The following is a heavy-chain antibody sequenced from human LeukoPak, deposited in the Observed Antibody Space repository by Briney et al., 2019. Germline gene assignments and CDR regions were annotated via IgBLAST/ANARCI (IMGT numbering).Heavy chain of an antibody. CDR3: AKALGWFIDL. CDR1: GFTFTTYS. J-gene: IGHJ2*01. Sequence: GGSLRLSCAASGFTFTTYSMNWVRQAPGKGLEWVSSISATSSHIYHAGAVKGRFTTSRDNAKNSLFLQMNSLRVEDTAVYYCAKALGWFIDLWGRGTLVTVSS. CDR2: ISATSSHI. V-gene: IGHV3-21*01.